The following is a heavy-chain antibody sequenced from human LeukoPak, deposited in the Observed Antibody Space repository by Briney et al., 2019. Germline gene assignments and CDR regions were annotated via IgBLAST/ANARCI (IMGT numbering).Heavy chain of an antibody. CDR1: GGTFSSYA. J-gene: IGHJ4*02. Sequence: GASVKVSCKASGGTFSSYAISWVRQAPGQGLEWMGGIIPIFGTANYAQKFQGRVTMTRDTSTSTVYMELSSLRSEDTAVYYCARGGYCSGGSCPYYFDYWGQGTLVTVSS. CDR3: ARGGYCSGGSCPYYFDY. D-gene: IGHD2-15*01. CDR2: IIPIFGTA. V-gene: IGHV1-69*05.